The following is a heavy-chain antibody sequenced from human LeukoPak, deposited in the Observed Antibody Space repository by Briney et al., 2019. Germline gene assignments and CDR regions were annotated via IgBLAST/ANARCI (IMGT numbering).Heavy chain of an antibody. CDR2: IIPIFGTA. CDR3: ARVCNYVSQYYYYYYGMDV. Sequence: SVKVSCKASGGTFSSYAISWVRQAPGQGLEWMGGIIPIFGTANYAQKFQGRVTITADESTSTAYMELSSLRSEDTAVYYCARVCNYVSQYYYYYYGMDVWGQGTTVTISS. V-gene: IGHV1-69*01. CDR1: GGTFSSYA. J-gene: IGHJ6*02. D-gene: IGHD4-11*01.